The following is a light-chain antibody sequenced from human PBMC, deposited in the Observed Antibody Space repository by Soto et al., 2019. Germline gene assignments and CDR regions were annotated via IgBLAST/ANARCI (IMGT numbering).Light chain of an antibody. CDR1: GSDIATFNY. CDR3: NSYSSTSFYV. CDR2: QVT. V-gene: IGLV2-14*01. J-gene: IGLJ1*01. Sequence: SVLTQPPSASGSPGQSITISCTGSGSDIATFNYVSWYQQYPGKAPKLLIYQVTSRASGVSHRFSGSKSGNTAALTISGLQPEDEAEYYCNSYSSTSFYVFGTGTKVTVL.